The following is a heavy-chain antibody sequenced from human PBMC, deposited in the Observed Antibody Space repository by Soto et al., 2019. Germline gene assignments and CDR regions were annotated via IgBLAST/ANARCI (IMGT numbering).Heavy chain of an antibody. CDR3: ARCEGCFPVVTPYAFDI. D-gene: IGHD2-21*02. Sequence: GETLKISCKGSGYSFTSYWIGWVRQMPGKGLEWMGIIYPGDSDTRYSPSFQGQVTISADKSISTTYLQWSSLKASDTAMYYCARCEGCFPVVTPYAFDIWGQGTMVTVSS. CDR2: IYPGDSDT. V-gene: IGHV5-51*01. J-gene: IGHJ3*02. CDR1: GYSFTSYW.